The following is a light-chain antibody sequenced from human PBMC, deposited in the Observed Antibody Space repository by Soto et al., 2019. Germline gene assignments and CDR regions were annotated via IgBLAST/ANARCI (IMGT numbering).Light chain of an antibody. CDR3: HQRFNWPIT. Sequence: EIALTQSPATLSKSPGERATLSCRASQSVSNFLIWFQQKPGQAPRLLIYGTSNRATGIPARFSGSGSGTGFTLTISSLEPEDIAVYYCHQRFNWPITFGQGTRLEIK. CDR1: QSVSNF. CDR2: GTS. V-gene: IGKV3-11*01. J-gene: IGKJ5*01.